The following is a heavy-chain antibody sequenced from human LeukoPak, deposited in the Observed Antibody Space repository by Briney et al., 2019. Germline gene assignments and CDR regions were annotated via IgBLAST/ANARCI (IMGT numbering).Heavy chain of an antibody. J-gene: IGHJ4*02. V-gene: IGHV7-4-1*02. CDR1: GYTFTSYA. Sequence: GASVKVSCKASGYTFTSYAMNWVRQAPGQGLEWMGWINTNTGNPTYAQGFTGRFVFSLDTSVSTAYLQISSLKAEDTAVYYCARDWEGYYDSSGYPHWGQGTLVTVSS. CDR3: ARDWEGYYDSSGYPH. D-gene: IGHD3-22*01. CDR2: INTNTGNP.